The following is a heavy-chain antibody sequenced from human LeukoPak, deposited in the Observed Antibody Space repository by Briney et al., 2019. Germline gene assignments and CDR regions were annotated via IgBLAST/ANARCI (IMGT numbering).Heavy chain of an antibody. CDR3: ARVTYDFWSGYSYYYYYMDV. V-gene: IGHV3-11*04. CDR1: GFTFSDYY. Sequence: GGSLRLSCAASGFTFSDYYMSWIRQAPGKGLEWVSYISSSGSTIYYADSVKGRFTISRDNAKNSLYLQMNSLRAEDTAVYYCARVTYDFWSGYSYYYYYMDVWGKGTTVTVSS. D-gene: IGHD3-3*01. CDR2: ISSSGSTI. J-gene: IGHJ6*03.